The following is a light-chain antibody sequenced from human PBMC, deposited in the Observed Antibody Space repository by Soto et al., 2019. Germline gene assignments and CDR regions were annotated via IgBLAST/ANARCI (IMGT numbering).Light chain of an antibody. Sequence: DIPLTQSPSTLAASVGDRVTITCRASQRIATWLARYQQKPGKAPELLIYAASTLQSGVPSRFSGSGSGTDFTLTISSLQPEDFAVYYCQQRSNWPPLFGQGTKVDIK. J-gene: IGKJ1*01. CDR2: AAS. CDR3: QQRSNWPPL. CDR1: QRIATW. V-gene: IGKV1-9*01.